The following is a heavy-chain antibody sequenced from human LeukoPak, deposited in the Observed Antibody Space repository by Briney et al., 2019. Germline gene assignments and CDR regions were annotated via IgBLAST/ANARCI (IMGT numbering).Heavy chain of an antibody. J-gene: IGHJ4*02. V-gene: IGHV3-21*01. D-gene: IGHD5-18*01. CDR3: ARDSKGTAMVRFDY. Sequence: GGSLRLSCAASGFTFSSYSMNWVRQAPGKGLEWVSSISSSSSYIYYADSVKRRFTISRDNAKNSLYLQMNSLRAEDTAVYYCARDSKGTAMVRFDYWGQGTLVTVSS. CDR2: ISSSSSYI. CDR1: GFTFSSYS.